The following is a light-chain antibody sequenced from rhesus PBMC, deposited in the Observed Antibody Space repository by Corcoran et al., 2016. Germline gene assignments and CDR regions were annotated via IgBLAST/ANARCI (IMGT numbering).Light chain of an antibody. CDR3: QQYNSLPFT. J-gene: IGKJ3*01. CDR2: CAK. Sequence: DIQMTQSPSSLSASVGDRVTITCRASQGISSFLSWYQQKPGRAPKLLIYCAKRLASGVPSRFSGSGSGTEFTLTISSLQPEDFATYYCQQYNSLPFTFGPGTKLDIK. CDR1: QGISSF. V-gene: IGKV1-32*01.